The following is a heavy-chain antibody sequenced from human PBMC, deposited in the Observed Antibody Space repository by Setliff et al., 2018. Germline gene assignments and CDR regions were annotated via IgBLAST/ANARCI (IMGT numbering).Heavy chain of an antibody. CDR3: ARDRQYCSSPTCYSSYFYYYGMDV. Sequence: PSETLSLTCTVSDASIGGSGYYWGWIRQPPGKGLEWIGEIYHSGSTNYNPSLKSRVTISVDTSKNQFSLKPSSVTAADTAVYYCARDRQYCSSPTCYSSYFYYYGMDVWGQGTTVTVSS. D-gene: IGHD2-2*02. V-gene: IGHV4-39*07. J-gene: IGHJ6*02. CDR2: IYHSGST. CDR1: DASIGGSGYY.